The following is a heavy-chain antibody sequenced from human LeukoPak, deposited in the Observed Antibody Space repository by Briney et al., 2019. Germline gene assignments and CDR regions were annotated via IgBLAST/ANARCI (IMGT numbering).Heavy chain of an antibody. CDR1: GYTFTGYY. V-gene: IGHV1-2*02. Sequence: GASVKVSCKASGYTFTGYYMHWVRQAPGQGLEWMGWINPNSGGTDYAQKFQGRVTMTRDTSISTAYMELSRLRSDDTAVYYCAREKSGGPGNDAFDIWGQGTMVTVSS. CDR3: AREKSGGPGNDAFDI. J-gene: IGHJ3*02. D-gene: IGHD1-14*01. CDR2: INPNSGGT.